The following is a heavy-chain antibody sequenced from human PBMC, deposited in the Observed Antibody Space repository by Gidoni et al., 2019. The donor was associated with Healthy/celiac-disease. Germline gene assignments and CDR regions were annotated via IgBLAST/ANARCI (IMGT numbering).Heavy chain of an antibody. Sequence: EVQLVQSGAEVKKPGESLKISCKGSGYSFTSYWIGWVRQMPGQGLEWMGIIYPGDSDTRYSPSFQGQVTSSANKSISTAYLQWSSLKASDTAMYYCARQGGYCSSTSCYSTFGMDVWGQGTTVTVSS. D-gene: IGHD2-2*01. J-gene: IGHJ6*02. V-gene: IGHV5-51*01. CDR1: GYSFTSYW. CDR2: IYPGDSDT. CDR3: ARQGGYCSSTSCYSTFGMDV.